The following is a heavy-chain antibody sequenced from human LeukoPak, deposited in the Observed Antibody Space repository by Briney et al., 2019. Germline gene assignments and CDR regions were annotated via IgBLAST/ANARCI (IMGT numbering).Heavy chain of an antibody. Sequence: GASLQISCQGSGSNFTSYWIGWVRQLPGKGLEWMGIIYPGDSDTRYSPSFQGQVTISADKSISTAYLQWSSLKASDTAMYYCARLTYYYDSSGYYLDYWGQGTLVTVSS. CDR2: IYPGDSDT. J-gene: IGHJ4*02. CDR3: ARLTYYYDSSGYYLDY. CDR1: GSNFTSYW. D-gene: IGHD3-22*01. V-gene: IGHV5-51*01.